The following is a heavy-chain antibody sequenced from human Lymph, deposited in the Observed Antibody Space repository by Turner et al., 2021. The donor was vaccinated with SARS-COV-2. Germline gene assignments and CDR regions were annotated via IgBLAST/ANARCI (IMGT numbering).Heavy chain of an antibody. V-gene: IGHV1-24*01. CDR1: GYTLTELS. D-gene: IGHD6-19*01. J-gene: IGHJ6*02. Sequence: QVQLVQSGAEVKTPGASVKVSCKVSGYTLTELSMHWVRQAPGKGLEWMGVFDPEDGKTIYAQKFQGRVTMTEDTSTDTAYMELSSLRSEDTAVYYCATDRSSGWPHYYYYTMDVWGQGTTVTVSS. CDR2: FDPEDGKT. CDR3: ATDRSSGWPHYYYYTMDV.